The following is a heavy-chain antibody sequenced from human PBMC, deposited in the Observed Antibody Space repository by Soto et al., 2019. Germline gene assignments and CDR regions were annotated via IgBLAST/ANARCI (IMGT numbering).Heavy chain of an antibody. D-gene: IGHD4-17*01. CDR1: GYTFTSYY. CDR2: INPSGGST. J-gene: IGHJ3*02. V-gene: IGHV1-46*01. Sequence: ASVKVSWKASGYTFTSYYMHWVRQAPGQGLEWMGLINPSGGSTSYAQKFQGRVTMTRDTSTSTVYMELSSLRSEDTAVYYCARDYLPYDDYGDYGAFDIWGQGTMVTVSS. CDR3: ARDYLPYDDYGDYGAFDI.